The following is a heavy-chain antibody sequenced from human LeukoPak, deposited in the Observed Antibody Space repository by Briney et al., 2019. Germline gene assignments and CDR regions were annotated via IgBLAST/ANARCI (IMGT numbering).Heavy chain of an antibody. Sequence: SETLSLTCTVSGGSISSYYWSWIRQPPGKGLEWIGYIYYSGSTNYNPSLKSRVTISVDTSKNQFSLKLSSVTAADTAVYYCAREFYCSSTSCYFRFDPWGQGTLVTVSS. V-gene: IGHV4-59*12. CDR2: IYYSGST. CDR3: AREFYCSSTSCYFRFDP. CDR1: GGSISSYY. D-gene: IGHD2-2*01. J-gene: IGHJ5*02.